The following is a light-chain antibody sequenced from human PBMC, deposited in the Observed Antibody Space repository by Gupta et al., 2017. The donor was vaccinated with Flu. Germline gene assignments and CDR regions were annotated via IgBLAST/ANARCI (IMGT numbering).Light chain of an antibody. CDR3: MQTGQIHHT. CDR2: LAS. V-gene: IGKV2-28*01. J-gene: IGKJ2*01. Sequence: DIVVTPVPLYLSVRLGESAAITCRASQSLLQRRRDHWLDWYAQKPGQAPQLLIYLASNRASGVPERLNGSGSGTDVTLKIGRVEAEDAGIYYCMQTGQIHHTLGQGTNLESK. CDR1: QSLLQRRRDHW.